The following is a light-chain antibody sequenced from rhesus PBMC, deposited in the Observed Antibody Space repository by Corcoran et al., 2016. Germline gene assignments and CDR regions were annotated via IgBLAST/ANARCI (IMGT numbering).Light chain of an antibody. J-gene: IGLJ6*01. CDR1: SSDIGDYNY. CDR2: GVG. Sequence: QSAPTQPPSVSGSPGQSVTISCTGTSSDIGDYNYVSWYQQYPGKAPKLIIYGVGNRPSGVSGRFSGSKSGNTASLTISGLQAEDEAYYYCCSYTASVTFVFGSGTKLTVL. V-gene: IGLV2S7*01. CDR3: CSYTASVTFV.